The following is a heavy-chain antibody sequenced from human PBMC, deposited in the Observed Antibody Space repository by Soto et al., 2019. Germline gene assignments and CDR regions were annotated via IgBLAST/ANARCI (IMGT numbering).Heavy chain of an antibody. CDR1: GGSFSGYY. J-gene: IGHJ6*02. CDR3: ARWDV. V-gene: IGHV4-34*01. Sequence: SETLSLTCAVHGGSFSGYYWSWIRQPPGKXLEXXXXXNXXGSTNYSPSLKSRVTISVDTYKNQFSLTLSSVTAADTAVYYCARWDVWGQGTTVTVSS. CDR2: XNXXGST.